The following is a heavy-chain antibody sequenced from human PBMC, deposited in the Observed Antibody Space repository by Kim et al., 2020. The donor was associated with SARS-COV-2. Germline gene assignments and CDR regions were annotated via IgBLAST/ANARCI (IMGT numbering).Heavy chain of an antibody. CDR1: GFTFNNHA. J-gene: IGHJ6*02. CDR3: SASWHFAFEYFYGMDV. D-gene: IGHD2-2*01. CDR2: ISYDSNTI. Sequence: GGSLRLSCEGSGFTFNNHAFHWVRQAPGKEPEWVAVISYDSNTIHYADSVKGRFLISRDDSKSTLYLQMNYLRSDDTAVYYCSASWHFAFEYFYGMDVWGQGTTVTVSS. V-gene: IGHV3-30*04.